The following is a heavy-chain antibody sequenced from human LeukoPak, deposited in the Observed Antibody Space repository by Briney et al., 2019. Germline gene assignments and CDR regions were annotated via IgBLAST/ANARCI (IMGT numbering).Heavy chain of an antibody. CDR1: GASISSYY. CDR2: TYYAGDT. CDR3: ARERGPNCNKDCLFDP. Sequence: SETLSLTCTVSGASISSYYWARIRQPPGKGLEWIGYTYYAGDTYYNPSLRSRVIISLDTSKNQFSLNLNSATAADTAVYYCARERGPNCNKDCLFDPWGQGTLATVSS. J-gene: IGHJ5*02. D-gene: IGHD2/OR15-2a*01. V-gene: IGHV4-59*01.